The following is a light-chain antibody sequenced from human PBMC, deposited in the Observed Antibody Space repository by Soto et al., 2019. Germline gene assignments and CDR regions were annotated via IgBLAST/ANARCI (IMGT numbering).Light chain of an antibody. V-gene: IGLV2-8*01. CDR3: TSYSRYSVLV. CDR2: GVT. CDR1: SSDVGAYTY. Sequence: QSVLTQPPSASGSPGQSVTISCTVTSSDVGAYTYVSWYQQHPGKAPKLMIYGVTERPSGVPDRFSGSNSGNTASLTISGLQAEDEADYYCTSYSRYSVLVFGGGTKVTVL. J-gene: IGLJ3*02.